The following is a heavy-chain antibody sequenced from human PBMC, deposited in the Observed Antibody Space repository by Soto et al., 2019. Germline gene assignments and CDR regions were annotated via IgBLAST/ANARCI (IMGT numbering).Heavy chain of an antibody. CDR2: IHSSGTT. CDR1: SGSINSFY. V-gene: IGHV4-4*07. J-gene: IGHJ4*02. Sequence: LSLTCTVSSGSINSFYWAWMRQPAGKGLEWIGRIHSSGTTNYNPSLSSRVTMSVDPSKNQFSLRLTSVTAADTAVYYCARDRIIGTSYSDYWGQGILVTVSS. D-gene: IGHD1-7*01. CDR3: ARDRIIGTSYSDY.